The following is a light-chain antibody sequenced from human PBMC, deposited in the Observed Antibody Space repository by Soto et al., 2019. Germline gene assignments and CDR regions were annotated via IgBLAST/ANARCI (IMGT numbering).Light chain of an antibody. CDR3: NSFTSRGSWV. CDR1: SSDVGGYKY. J-gene: IGLJ3*02. V-gene: IGLV2-14*01. Sequence: QSALTQPASVSGSPGQSIAISCTGSSSDVGGYKYVSWYQQHPGKAPKLMIYEVSNRPSGVSDRFSGSKSGNTASLTISGLQAEDEADYYCNSFTSRGSWVFGGGTKLTVL. CDR2: EVS.